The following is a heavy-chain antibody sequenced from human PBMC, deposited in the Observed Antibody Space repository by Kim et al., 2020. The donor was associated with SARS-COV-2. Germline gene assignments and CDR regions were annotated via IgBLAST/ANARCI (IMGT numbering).Heavy chain of an antibody. CDR3: ARDGGITIFGVVTADYGMDF. V-gene: IGHV3-21*01. Sequence: GGSLRLSCAASGFTFSTYSMNWVRQAPGKGLEWVSSISSSSSYIYYADSVKGRFTISRDNAKNSLYLQMNSLRAEDTAVYYCARDGGITIFGVVTADYGMDFWGQGTTVTVSS. D-gene: IGHD3-3*01. CDR1: GFTFSTYS. J-gene: IGHJ6*02. CDR2: ISSSSSYI.